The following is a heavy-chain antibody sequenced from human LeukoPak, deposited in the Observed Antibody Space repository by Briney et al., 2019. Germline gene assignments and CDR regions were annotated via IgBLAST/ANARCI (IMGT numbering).Heavy chain of an antibody. CDR3: AKDEEYYDILTGYFDY. Sequence: PGGSLRLSCAASGFTFSSYGMHWVRQAPGKGLEWVAVISYDGSNKYYADSVKGRFTISRDNSKNTLYLQMNSLRAEDTAVYYCAKDEEYYDILTGYFDYRGQGTLVTVSS. CDR2: ISYDGSNK. CDR1: GFTFSSYG. D-gene: IGHD3-9*01. V-gene: IGHV3-30*18. J-gene: IGHJ4*02.